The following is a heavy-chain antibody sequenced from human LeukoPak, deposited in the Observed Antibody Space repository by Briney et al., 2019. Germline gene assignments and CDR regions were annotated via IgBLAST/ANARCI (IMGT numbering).Heavy chain of an antibody. CDR1: GGSISSYY. Sequence: SETLTLTCTVSGGSISSYYWSWIRQPPGKGLEWIGSISYRGSTKYYPSLNSRVTISVDTSKRQFSLNLSSVTAADTAVYYCAREGGPQSLRGTFDPWGQGVLVTVSS. V-gene: IGHV4-59*12. CDR3: AREGGPQSLRGTFDP. CDR2: ISYRGST. D-gene: IGHD3-16*01. J-gene: IGHJ5*02.